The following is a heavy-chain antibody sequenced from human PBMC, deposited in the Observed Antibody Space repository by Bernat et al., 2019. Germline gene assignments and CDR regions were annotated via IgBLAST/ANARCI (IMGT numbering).Heavy chain of an antibody. CDR1: GFTFNNYA. D-gene: IGHD6-19*01. J-gene: IGHJ6*03. CDR3: AKVSGWSFYYYYMDV. CDR2: ISGSGDST. V-gene: IGHV3-23*01. Sequence: EVQLLESGGGLVQPGGSLRLSCAASGFTFNNYAMTWVRQAPGKGLEWFSPISGSGDSTYYADSVKGRFTISRDNSKNTLYLQMNSLRAEDTAVYYCAKVSGWSFYYYYMDVWGKGTTVTVSS.